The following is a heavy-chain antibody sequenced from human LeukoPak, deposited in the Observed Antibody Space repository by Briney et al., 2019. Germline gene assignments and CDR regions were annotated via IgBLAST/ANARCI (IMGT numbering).Heavy chain of an antibody. CDR1: GYTFTSYG. Sequence: ASVKVSCKASGYTFTSYGISWVRQAPGQGLEWMGWMSACNGNTNYAQKLQGRVTMTTDTSTSTAYMELRSLRSDDTAVYYCARGGRASIAAAGPRDYWGQGTLVTVSS. CDR3: ARGGRASIAAAGPRDY. V-gene: IGHV1-18*04. D-gene: IGHD6-13*01. J-gene: IGHJ4*02. CDR2: MSACNGNT.